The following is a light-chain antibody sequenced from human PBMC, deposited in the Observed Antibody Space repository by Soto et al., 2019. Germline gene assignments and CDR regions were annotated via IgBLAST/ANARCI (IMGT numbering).Light chain of an antibody. V-gene: IGLV1-44*01. CDR2: SNN. CDR3: AAWDDSLNGVV. CDR1: SSNIGSNT. J-gene: IGLJ2*01. Sequence: QSVLTQPPSASGTPGQRVTISCSGSSSNIGSNTVNWYQQLPGTAPKLLIYSNNYRPSGVPDRFSGSKSGTSSSLAISGLQSEDEADDYCAAWDDSLNGVVFGGGTQLTVL.